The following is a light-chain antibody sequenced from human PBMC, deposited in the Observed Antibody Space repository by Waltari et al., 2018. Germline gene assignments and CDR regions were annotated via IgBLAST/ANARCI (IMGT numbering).Light chain of an antibody. Sequence: QSALTQPPSASGSPGQSVTIPSTGTRSDFGHYTFVSWYQQHPGKAPKVIIYEVTKRSSGVPDRFSGSKSGNTASLTVSGLQAEDEADYYCSSFAGRWVFGGGTKLTVL. J-gene: IGLJ3*02. V-gene: IGLV2-8*01. CDR3: SSFAGRWV. CDR1: RSDFGHYTF. CDR2: EVT.